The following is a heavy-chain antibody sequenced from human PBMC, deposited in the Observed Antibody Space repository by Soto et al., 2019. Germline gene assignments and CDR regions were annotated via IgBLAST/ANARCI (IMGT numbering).Heavy chain of an antibody. J-gene: IGHJ6*02. CDR2: ISSSSSYI. CDR1: GFPFSSYS. V-gene: IGHV3-21*01. D-gene: IGHD3-22*01. Sequence: PGGSLRLSCAASGFPFSSYSMNWVRQAPGKGLEWVSSISSSSSYIYYADSVKGRFTISRDNAKNSLYLQMNSLRAEDTAVYYCAREEGYYYDSSGYRPRSDYYYGMDVWGQGTTVTVSS. CDR3: AREEGYYYDSSGYRPRSDYYYGMDV.